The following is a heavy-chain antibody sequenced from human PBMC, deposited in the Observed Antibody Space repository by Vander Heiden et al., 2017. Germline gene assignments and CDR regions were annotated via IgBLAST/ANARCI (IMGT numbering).Heavy chain of an antibody. CDR1: GYTFTTYF. D-gene: IGHD3-22*01. V-gene: IGHV1-46*01. CDR3: ARVRRNDYDSSGYYGESDS. J-gene: IGHJ5*01. Sequence: QVQLMQSGAEATKPGVSVTVSCKASGYTFTTYFMHWVRQAPGQGLEWMGIINPSGGSTTYAQKFQGRVTMTRDTATSTVYMELSSLRSEDTAVYYCARVRRNDYDSSGYYGESDSWGQGTLVTVSS. CDR2: INPSGGST.